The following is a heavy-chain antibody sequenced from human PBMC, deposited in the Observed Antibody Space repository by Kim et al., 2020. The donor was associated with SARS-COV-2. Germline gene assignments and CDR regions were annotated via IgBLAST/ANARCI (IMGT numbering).Heavy chain of an antibody. D-gene: IGHD5-12*01. J-gene: IGHJ4*02. CDR3: ARRGWLRNFDY. Sequence: TSSAQKFQGRVTMTRDTSTSTVYMELSSLRSEDTAVYYCARRGWLRNFDYWGQGTLVTVSS. V-gene: IGHV1-46*01. CDR2: T.